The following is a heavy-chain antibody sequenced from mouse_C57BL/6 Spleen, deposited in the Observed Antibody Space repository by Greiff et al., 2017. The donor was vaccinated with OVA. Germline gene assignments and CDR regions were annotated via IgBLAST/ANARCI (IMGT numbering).Heavy chain of an antibody. V-gene: IGHV1-75*01. CDR1: GYTFTDYY. D-gene: IGHD2-4*01. Sequence: QVQLKQSGPELVKPGASVKMSCKASGYTFTDYYITWVKQRPGQGLEWIGWIFPGSGSTYYNEKFKGKATLTVDKSSSTADMLLRSRTSEYSAVYFCARRGSYDDYDGYWYFDVWGTGTTVTVSS. J-gene: IGHJ1*03. CDR3: ARRGSYDDYDGYWYFDV. CDR2: IFPGSGST.